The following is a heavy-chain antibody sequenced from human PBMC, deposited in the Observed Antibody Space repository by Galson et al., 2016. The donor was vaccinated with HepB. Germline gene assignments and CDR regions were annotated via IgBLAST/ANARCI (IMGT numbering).Heavy chain of an antibody. D-gene: IGHD2-2*01. V-gene: IGHV1-46*01. J-gene: IGHJ4*02. CDR2: VSRTDGSA. CDR3: VRAQDQDFDY. CDR1: GFTLSKYY. Sequence: SVKVSCKAVGFTLSKYYMHWVRQTPGQGLQWMGIVSRTDGSANYEQNFQGRVTMTRDTSTNTLYMEVSSLTSEDTAVYYCVRAQDQDFDYWGQETLVTVSS.